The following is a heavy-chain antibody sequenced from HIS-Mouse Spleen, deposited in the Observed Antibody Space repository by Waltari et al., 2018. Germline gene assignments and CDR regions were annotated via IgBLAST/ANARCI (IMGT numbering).Heavy chain of an antibody. CDR1: GGSISSSSYY. J-gene: IGHJ3*02. Sequence: QLQLQESGPGLVKPSETLSLTCTVSGGSISSSSYYLGWSRQPPGTGLEWIGSIYYSGSTYYNPSLKSRVTISVDTSKNQFSLKLSSVTAADTAVYYCARIVAARDAFDIWGQGTMVTVSS. V-gene: IGHV4-39*01. CDR3: ARIVAARDAFDI. CDR2: IYYSGST. D-gene: IGHD6-6*01.